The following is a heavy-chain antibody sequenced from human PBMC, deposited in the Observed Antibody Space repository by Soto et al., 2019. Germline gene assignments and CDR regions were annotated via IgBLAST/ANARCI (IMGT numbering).Heavy chain of an antibody. CDR2: ISYDGSNT. J-gene: IGHJ4*02. V-gene: IGHV3-30*03. CDR3: AAAYYDVFAAYYSAPFIPY. D-gene: IGHD3-9*01. Sequence: QVQLVESGGGVVQPGRSLRLSCAASGFTFHTHGMHWVRQAPCKGLEWLTVISYDGSNTYYADSVKGRFTISRDNSKETVYLPMNSLSPEDTSVYYCAAAYYDVFAAYYSAPFIPYWGPGTLVTLPP. CDR1: GFTFHTHG.